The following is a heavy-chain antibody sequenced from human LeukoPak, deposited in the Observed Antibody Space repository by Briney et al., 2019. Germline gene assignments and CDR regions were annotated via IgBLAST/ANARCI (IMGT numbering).Heavy chain of an antibody. Sequence: GGSLRLSCAASGFIVSTNYMSWVRQAPGKGLEWVSAISGSGGSTYYADSVKGRFTISRDNSKNTLYLQMNSLRAEDTAVYYCAKGHILTGYSSFDYWGQGTLVTVSS. D-gene: IGHD3-9*01. CDR2: ISGSGGST. J-gene: IGHJ4*02. V-gene: IGHV3-23*01. CDR3: AKGHILTGYSSFDY. CDR1: GFIVSTNY.